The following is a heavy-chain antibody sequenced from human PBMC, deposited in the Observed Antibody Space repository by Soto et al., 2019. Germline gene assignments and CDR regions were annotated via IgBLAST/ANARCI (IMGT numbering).Heavy chain of an antibody. V-gene: IGHV1-18*01. J-gene: IGHJ4*02. CDR2: ISAYSGDT. Sequence: ASVKVSCKSPGYAFTNYGITWVRQAPGQRLELMGWISAYSGDTNFAQKFRDRVTLTTDTSTSTAYMELRSLRSDDTAVYYCARSDRAYAGSAAYWGQGTLVTVSS. CDR1: GYAFTNYG. CDR3: ARSDRAYAGSAAY. D-gene: IGHD2-15*01.